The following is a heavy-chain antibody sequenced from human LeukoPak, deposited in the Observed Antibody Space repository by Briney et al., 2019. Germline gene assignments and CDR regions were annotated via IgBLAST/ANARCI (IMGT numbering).Heavy chain of an antibody. J-gene: IGHJ4*02. V-gene: IGHV4-61*08. CDR2: IYYSGST. CDR1: GGSISSGGYY. Sequence: PSETLSLTCTVSGGSISSGGYYWSWIRQPPGKGLEWIGYIYYSGSTNYNPSLKSRVTISVDTSKNQFSLKLSSVTAADTAVYYCARAGPYYDILGFDYWGQGTLVTVSS. CDR3: ARAGPYYDILGFDY. D-gene: IGHD3-9*01.